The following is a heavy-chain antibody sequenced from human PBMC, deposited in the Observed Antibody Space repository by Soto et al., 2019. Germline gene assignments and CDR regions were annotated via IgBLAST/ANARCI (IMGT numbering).Heavy chain of an antibody. Sequence: QVQLVQSGAEVKKPGASVKVSCKASGYTFTSYGISWVRQAPGQGLEWMGWISAYNGNTNYAQKLQGRVTMTTDTSTSTDDMELRSLRSYDTAVYYFARDGLRGGMCTSCYATDYWGQGTLVTVSS. J-gene: IGHJ4*02. D-gene: IGHD2-2*01. V-gene: IGHV1-18*01. CDR2: ISAYNGNT. CDR1: GYTFTSYG. CDR3: ARDGLRGGMCTSCYATDY.